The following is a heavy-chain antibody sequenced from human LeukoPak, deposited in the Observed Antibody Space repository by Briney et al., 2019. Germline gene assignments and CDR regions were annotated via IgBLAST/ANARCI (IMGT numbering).Heavy chain of an antibody. CDR2: ISHSGST. Sequence: SETLSLTCTVSGGSITSGDYYWSWLRQPPGKGLEWIGYISHSGSTYYNPSLKSRGSISVDASKNHFSLKMSSVTGADTAVYYCARGDEINYYDSSGYYYIYWGQGILVTVAS. V-gene: IGHV4-30-4*01. D-gene: IGHD3-22*01. CDR3: ARGDEINYYDSSGYYYIY. CDR1: GGSITSGDYY. J-gene: IGHJ4*02.